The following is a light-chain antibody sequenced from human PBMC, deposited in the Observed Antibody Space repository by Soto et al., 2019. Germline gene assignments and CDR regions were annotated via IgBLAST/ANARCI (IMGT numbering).Light chain of an antibody. CDR2: DAS. J-gene: IGKJ2*01. CDR1: QSVSNSY. V-gene: IGKV3D-20*01. CDR3: QQYGSSPWT. Sequence: EIVLTQSPATLSLSPGERATLSCGASQSVSNSYLAWYQQKPGLAPRLLIYDASSTATGIPDRFSGSGSGTEFRLTISRLEPEDFAVYYCQQYGSSPWTFGQGTKLEIK.